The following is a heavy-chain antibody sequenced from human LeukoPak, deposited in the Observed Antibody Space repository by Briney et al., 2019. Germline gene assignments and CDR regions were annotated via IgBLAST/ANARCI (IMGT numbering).Heavy chain of an antibody. CDR2: IYYSGST. D-gene: IGHD5-18*01. Sequence: SETLSLTCTVSGGSISSYYWSWIRQPPGKGLEWIGYIYYSGSTNYNPSLKSRVTISVDTSKNQFSLKLSSVTAADTAVYYCARHVYGTAMAGVFFDYWGQGTLVTVSS. CDR1: GGSISSYY. V-gene: IGHV4-59*08. CDR3: ARHVYGTAMAGVFFDY. J-gene: IGHJ4*02.